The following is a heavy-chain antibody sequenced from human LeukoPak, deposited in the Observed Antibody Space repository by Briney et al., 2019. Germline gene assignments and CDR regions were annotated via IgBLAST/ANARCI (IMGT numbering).Heavy chain of an antibody. CDR1: GFAFSDYS. CDR3: ARDSGSYYDRLDC. Sequence: PGGSLRLSYSASGFAFSDYSLNWVRQAPGKGLEWVSYISVSGATVYYADSVKGRFTISRDNARNSLYLQMNSLRAEDTAVYYCARDSGSYYDRLDCWGQGTLVTVSS. D-gene: IGHD3-22*01. CDR2: ISVSGATV. V-gene: IGHV3-48*01. J-gene: IGHJ4*02.